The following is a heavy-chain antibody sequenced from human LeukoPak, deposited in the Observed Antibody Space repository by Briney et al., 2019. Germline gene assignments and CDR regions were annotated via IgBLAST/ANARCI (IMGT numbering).Heavy chain of an antibody. CDR1: GGSISSSNYY. Sequence: SETLSLTCTVSGGSISSSNYYWACVRQPPGKGLEWIGSINYSGSTYYNPSLKSRVTTSVDTSKNQFSLKMSSVTAADTVVYYYARRTSSSWFFDYWGQGTLVTVSS. D-gene: IGHD6-13*01. V-gene: IGHV4-39*01. CDR2: INYSGST. CDR3: ARRTSSSWFFDY. J-gene: IGHJ4*02.